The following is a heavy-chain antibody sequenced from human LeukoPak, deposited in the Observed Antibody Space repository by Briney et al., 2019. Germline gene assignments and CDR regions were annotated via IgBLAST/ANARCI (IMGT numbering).Heavy chain of an antibody. CDR1: GFTVSNNY. V-gene: IGHV3-66*01. Sequence: GGSLRLSCAASGFTVSNNYMSWVRQPPGKGLEWVAVIYSGGNTYYADSVTDRFTISRDDSKNTLYLQMNSLRVEDTAVYYCARAYDWNYLYWGQGALVTVSS. D-gene: IGHD1-7*01. J-gene: IGHJ4*02. CDR3: ARAYDWNYLY. CDR2: IYSGGNT.